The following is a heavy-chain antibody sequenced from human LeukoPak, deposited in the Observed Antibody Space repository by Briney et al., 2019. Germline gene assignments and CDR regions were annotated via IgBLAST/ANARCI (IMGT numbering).Heavy chain of an antibody. Sequence: GGSLRLSCAASGFTFNSHAMNWVRKAPGEGLEGVSTISGSSGSTYYADSVKGRFTISRDNSKNTLYLQMNSLRAEDTAVYYCAKNVLPAAHDAFDIWGQGTMVTVSS. J-gene: IGHJ3*02. V-gene: IGHV3-23*01. CDR1: GFTFNSHA. D-gene: IGHD2-8*01. CDR3: AKNVLPAAHDAFDI. CDR2: ISGSSGST.